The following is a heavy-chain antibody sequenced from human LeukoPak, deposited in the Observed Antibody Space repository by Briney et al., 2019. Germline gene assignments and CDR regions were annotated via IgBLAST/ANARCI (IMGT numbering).Heavy chain of an antibody. V-gene: IGHV4-38-2*01. CDR3: ARHYCSSTSCYMGIDY. CDR1: GYSISSGYY. D-gene: IGHD2-2*02. J-gene: IGHJ4*02. Sequence: PSETLSLTCAVSGYSISSGYYWGWIRQPPGKGLEWIGSIYHSGSTYYNPSLKSRVTISVDTSKNQFSLKLSSVTAADTAVYYCARHYCSSTSCYMGIDYWGQGTLVTVSS. CDR2: IYHSGST.